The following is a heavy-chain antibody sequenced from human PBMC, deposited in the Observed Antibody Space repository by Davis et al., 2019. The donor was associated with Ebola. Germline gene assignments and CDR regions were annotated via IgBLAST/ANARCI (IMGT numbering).Heavy chain of an antibody. J-gene: IGHJ4*02. CDR2: ITPSGGTT. Sequence: ASVKVSCKASGYTFATYYIHWLREAPAQGLKWMGIITPSGGTTNYAQKFWGRVTLTRDTSTSTVYMELSSLTSEDTAVYYCARGAKSPTNTFFDYWGQGTLVTVSS. CDR3: ARGAKSPTNTFFDY. CDR1: GYTFATYY. D-gene: IGHD5-12*01. V-gene: IGHV1-46*01.